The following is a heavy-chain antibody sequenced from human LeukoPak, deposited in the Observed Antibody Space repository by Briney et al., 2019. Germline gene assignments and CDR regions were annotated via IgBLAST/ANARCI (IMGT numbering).Heavy chain of an antibody. V-gene: IGHV4-61*02. J-gene: IGHJ4*02. Sequence: SQTLSLTCTVSGGSISSGSYYWSWIRQPAGKGLEWIGRIYTSGTTNYNPSLKSRVTISVDTSKNQFSLKLSSVTAADTAVYYCARETGSYYGSGSYEDYWGQGTLVTVSS. CDR1: GGSISSGSYY. CDR3: ARETGSYYGSGSYEDY. D-gene: IGHD3-10*01. CDR2: IYTSGTT.